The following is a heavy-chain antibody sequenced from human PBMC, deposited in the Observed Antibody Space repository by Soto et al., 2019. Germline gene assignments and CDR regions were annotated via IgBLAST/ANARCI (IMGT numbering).Heavy chain of an antibody. J-gene: IGHJ4*02. CDR3: ARDYGSSWFDY. Sequence: QVQLVQSGAEVKKPGASVHVSCKASGYTFTSYGITWVRQAPGQGLEWLGWINTYDGNTNYAQRLEGRVTMTTDTSTSTAYLEVRSLRSDDTAVYYCARDYGSSWFDYWGQGTLVTVSS. V-gene: IGHV1-18*04. D-gene: IGHD6-13*01. CDR1: GYTFTSYG. CDR2: INTYDGNT.